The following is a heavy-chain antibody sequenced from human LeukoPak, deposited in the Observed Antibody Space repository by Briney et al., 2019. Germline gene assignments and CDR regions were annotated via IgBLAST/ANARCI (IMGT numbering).Heavy chain of an antibody. V-gene: IGHV3-74*01. CDR3: ARDLGGVTDY. CDR1: GFTFKTYW. Sequence: PGGSLRLSCAASGFTFKTYWMHWVRQPPGKGLVWVSRISSDGSSTSYADSVKGRFTISRDNAKNTLYLQMNSLRAEDTAVYYCARDLGGVTDYWGQGTLVTVSS. D-gene: IGHD2-21*02. J-gene: IGHJ4*02. CDR2: ISSDGSST.